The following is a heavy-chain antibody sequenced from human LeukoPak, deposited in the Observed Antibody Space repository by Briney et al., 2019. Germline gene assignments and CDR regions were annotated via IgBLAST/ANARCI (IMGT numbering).Heavy chain of an antibody. D-gene: IGHD2-15*01. CDR2: ISGSGGST. Sequence: GGSLRLSCAASGFTFSSYAMSWVRQAPGKGLEWVSAISGSGGSTYYADSVKGRFTISRDNSKNTLYLQMNSLRAEDTAVYYCAKKDIVVVVAAIIQHWGQGTLVTVSS. V-gene: IGHV3-23*01. J-gene: IGHJ1*01. CDR1: GFTFSSYA. CDR3: AKKDIVVVVAAIIQH.